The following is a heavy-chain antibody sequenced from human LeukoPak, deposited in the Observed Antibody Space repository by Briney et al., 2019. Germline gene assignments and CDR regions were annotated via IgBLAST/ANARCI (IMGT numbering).Heavy chain of an antibody. CDR1: GFTFSSYG. D-gene: IGHD4-17*01. V-gene: IGHV3-30*02. CDR3: ARVVDHDYGDYYLDY. Sequence: GGSLRLSCAASGFTFSSYGMHWVRQAPGKGLEWVAFIRYDGSNKYYADSVKGRFTISRDNSKNTLYLQMNSLRAEDTAVYYCARVVDHDYGDYYLDYWGQGTLVTVSS. J-gene: IGHJ4*02. CDR2: IRYDGSNK.